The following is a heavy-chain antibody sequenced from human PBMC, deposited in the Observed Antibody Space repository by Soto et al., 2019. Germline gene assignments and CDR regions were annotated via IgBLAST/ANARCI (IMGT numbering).Heavy chain of an antibody. CDR3: ARESEDLTSNFDY. J-gene: IGHJ4*02. CDR2: IYYSGRT. Sequence: SETLSLTCTVSGGSISSDDYYWTWIRQPPGKGLEWIGYIYYSGRTDYNPSLRSRLLISIDLSKNQFSLYLEMHSLRAEDTAVYYCARESEDLTSNFDYWGQGTLVTVSS. V-gene: IGHV4-30-4*01. CDR1: GGSISSDDYY.